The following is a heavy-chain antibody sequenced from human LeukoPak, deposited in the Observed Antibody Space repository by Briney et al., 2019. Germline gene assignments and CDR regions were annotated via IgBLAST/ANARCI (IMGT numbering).Heavy chain of an antibody. Sequence: PSETLSLTCAVYGGSFSGYYWSWIRQPPGKGLEWIGEINHSGSTNYNPSLKSRVTISVDTSKNQFSLKLSSVTAADTAVYYCASPGIAAAGTLFYWGQGTLVTVSS. CDR2: INHSGST. J-gene: IGHJ4*02. CDR3: ASPGIAAAGTLFY. CDR1: GGSFSGYY. V-gene: IGHV4-34*01. D-gene: IGHD6-13*01.